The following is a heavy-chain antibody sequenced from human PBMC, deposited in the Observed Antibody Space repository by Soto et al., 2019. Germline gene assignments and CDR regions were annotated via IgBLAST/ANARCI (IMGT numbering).Heavy chain of an antibody. D-gene: IGHD3-10*01. CDR1: GYTFTSYG. CDR3: ARDKAHYYGSGKDGMDV. Sequence: QVQLVQSGAEVKKPGASVKVSCKASGYTFTSYGISWVRQAPGQGLEWMGWISAYNGNTNYAQKLQGRVTMTTDTSTSTAYMELRSLRSDDTVVYYCARDKAHYYGSGKDGMDVWGQGTTVTVSS. V-gene: IGHV1-18*04. CDR2: ISAYNGNT. J-gene: IGHJ6*02.